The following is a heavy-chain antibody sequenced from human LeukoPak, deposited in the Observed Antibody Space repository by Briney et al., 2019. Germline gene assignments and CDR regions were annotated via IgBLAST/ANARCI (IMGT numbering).Heavy chain of an antibody. CDR3: AKDKSSSWGGFDY. CDR1: GFTFSSYA. V-gene: IGHV3-23*01. J-gene: IGHJ4*02. CDR2: ISGSGGST. Sequence: PGGSLRLSCAASGFTFSSYAMSWVRQAPGKGLEWVSAISGSGGSTYYADSVKGRFTISRDNAKNSLYLQMNSLRAEDTAVYYCAKDKSSSWGGFDYWGQGTLVTVSS. D-gene: IGHD6-13*01.